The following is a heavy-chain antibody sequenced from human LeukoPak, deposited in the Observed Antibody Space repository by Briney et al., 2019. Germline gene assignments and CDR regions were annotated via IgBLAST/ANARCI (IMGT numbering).Heavy chain of an antibody. CDR2: ISDRGRKT. CDR1: GFTFSSYG. D-gene: IGHD6-19*01. Sequence: QTGGSLRLSCEGSGFTFSSYGMSWVRQAPGKGLEWVSVISDRGRKTDYADSVKGRFTISRDNSKNTLYLQLNSLRAEDTAVYYCAGGYSSGWYPGYWGQGTLVTVSS. CDR3: AGGYSSGWYPGY. J-gene: IGHJ4*02. V-gene: IGHV3-23*01.